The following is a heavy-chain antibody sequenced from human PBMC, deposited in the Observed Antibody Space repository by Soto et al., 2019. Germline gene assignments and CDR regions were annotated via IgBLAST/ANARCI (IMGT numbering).Heavy chain of an antibody. D-gene: IGHD5-12*01. CDR3: ANLWGDGYNLGQDYNGMDV. J-gene: IGHJ6*02. CDR2: IWYDGSLQ. Sequence: QVQMVESGGGVVQPGRSLRLSCAASGFSFENYGMHWVSQAPGRGLEWVAIIWYDGSLQYYAAAVKGRFTISRDNSKKTLDLEMNSLRAEDTAVYYCANLWGDGYNLGQDYNGMDVWGQGTTVIVSS. CDR1: GFSFENYG. V-gene: IGHV3-33*06.